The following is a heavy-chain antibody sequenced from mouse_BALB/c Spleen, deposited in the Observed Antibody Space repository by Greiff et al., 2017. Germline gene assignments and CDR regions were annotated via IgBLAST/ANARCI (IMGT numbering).Heavy chain of an antibody. Sequence: QVQLKESGPGLVAPSQSLSITCTVSGFSLTSYGVHWVRQPPGKGLEWLGVIWAGGSTNYNSALMSRLSISKDNSKSQVFLKMNSLQTDDTAMYYCAREGYRYDPPWFAYWGQGTLVTVSA. V-gene: IGHV2-9*02. CDR3: AREGYRYDPPWFAY. J-gene: IGHJ3*01. CDR1: GFSLTSYG. CDR2: IWAGGST. D-gene: IGHD2-14*01.